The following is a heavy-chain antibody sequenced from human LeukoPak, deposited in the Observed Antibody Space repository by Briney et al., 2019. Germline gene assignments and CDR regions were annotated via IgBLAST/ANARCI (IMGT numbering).Heavy chain of an antibody. D-gene: IGHD2-15*01. J-gene: IGHJ3*02. CDR2: MNPNSGNT. V-gene: IGHV1-8*03. CDR1: GYTFTSYD. CDR3: ARGVVVASVVAFDI. Sequence: ASVKVPCKASGYTFTSYDINWVRQATGQGLEWMGWMNPNSGNTAYAQKFQGRVTITRNTSISTAYMELSSLRSEDTAVYYCARGVVVASVVAFDIWGQGTMVTVSS.